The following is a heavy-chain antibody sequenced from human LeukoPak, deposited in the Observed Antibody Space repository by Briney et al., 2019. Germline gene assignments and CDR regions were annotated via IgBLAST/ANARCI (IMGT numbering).Heavy chain of an antibody. V-gene: IGHV1-2*02. J-gene: IGHJ6*03. CDR1: GYTFTGYY. D-gene: IGHD3-16*01. CDR3: ARGDGLAYYYYYMDV. Sequence: VASVTVSCKASGYTFTGYYMHWVRQAPGQGLEWMGWINPNSGGTNYAQKFQGRVTMTRDTSISTAYMELSRLRSDDTAVYYCARGDGLAYYYYYMDVWGKGTTVTISS. CDR2: INPNSGGT.